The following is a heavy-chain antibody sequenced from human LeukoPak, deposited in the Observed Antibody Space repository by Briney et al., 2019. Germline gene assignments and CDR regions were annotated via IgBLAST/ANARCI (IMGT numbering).Heavy chain of an antibody. CDR1: AFSFSNYN. J-gene: IGHJ4*02. CDR2: ITSSGSYI. Sequence: GGSLRLSCAASAFSFSNYNMNWVRQAPGKGLEWVSSITSSGSYIYYADSVKGRFTISRDNAKNTLYLQMNSLRAEDTAVYYCASETYYYDSSGYPLGYWGQGTLVTVSS. V-gene: IGHV3-21*01. D-gene: IGHD3-22*01. CDR3: ASETYYYDSSGYPLGY.